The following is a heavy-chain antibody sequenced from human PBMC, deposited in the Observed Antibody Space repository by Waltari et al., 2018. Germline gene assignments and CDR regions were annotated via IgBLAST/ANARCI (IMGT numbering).Heavy chain of an antibody. CDR2: IGPSGSDI. Sequence: EVQLVESGGGLVQPGGSLRLSCTGSGFICSSSEMNWVRLAPGKRLEWISYIGPSGSDIYYADSVKGRFTISRDNAKNSLYLEMDSLRAEDTAVYFCARVAVTGSYYWYFDLWGRGTTLTVSS. CDR1: GFICSSSE. J-gene: IGHJ2*01. D-gene: IGHD1-26*01. CDR3: ARVAVTGSYYWYFDL. V-gene: IGHV3-48*03.